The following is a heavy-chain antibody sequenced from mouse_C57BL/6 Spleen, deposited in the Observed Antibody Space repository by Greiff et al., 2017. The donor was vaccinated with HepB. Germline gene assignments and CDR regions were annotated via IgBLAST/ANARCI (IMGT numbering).Heavy chain of an antibody. D-gene: IGHD1-1*01. V-gene: IGHV1-53*01. Sequence: QVQLQQPGTELVKPGASVKLSCKASGYTFTSYWMHWVKQRPGQGLEWIGNINPSNGGTNYNEKFKSKATLTVDKSSSTAYMQLSSLTSEDSAVYYCARSNGAYYGLAWFAYWGQGTLVTVSA. CDR1: GYTFTSYW. CDR3: ARSNGAYYGLAWFAY. CDR2: INPSNGGT. J-gene: IGHJ3*01.